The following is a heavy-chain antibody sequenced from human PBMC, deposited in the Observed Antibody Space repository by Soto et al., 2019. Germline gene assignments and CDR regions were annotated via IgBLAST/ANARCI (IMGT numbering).Heavy chain of an antibody. Sequence: SETLSLTCTVSGGSISSGNYYWSWIRQPPGKGLEWIGFISYSGNTYYSASLKSRVTISVDTSKNQFSLNLSFVTAADTAVYYCATMGTPATGLFYFDNWGQGTLVTVSS. J-gene: IGHJ4*02. CDR3: ATMGTPATGLFYFDN. V-gene: IGHV4-30-4*01. CDR2: ISYSGNT. CDR1: GGSISSGNYY. D-gene: IGHD1-7*01.